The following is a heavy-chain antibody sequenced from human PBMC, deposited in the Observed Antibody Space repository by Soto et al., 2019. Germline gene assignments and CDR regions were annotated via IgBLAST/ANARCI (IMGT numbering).Heavy chain of an antibody. CDR1: GFIFNDYA. CDR3: AKDRKSAAAGSSYYLYNGMDV. Sequence: PGGSLRLSCTASGFIFNDYAMHWVRQTPGKGLEWVSGISWSGNSVGYADSVRGRFTTSRDNAENSLYLQMNSLRPEDTAVYYCAKDRKSAAAGSSYYLYNGMDVWGQGTTVTVSS. CDR2: ISWSGNSV. J-gene: IGHJ6*02. V-gene: IGHV3-9*01. D-gene: IGHD6-13*01.